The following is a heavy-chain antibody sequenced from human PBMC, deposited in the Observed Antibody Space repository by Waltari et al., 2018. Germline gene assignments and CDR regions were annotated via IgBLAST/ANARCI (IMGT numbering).Heavy chain of an antibody. J-gene: IGHJ3*02. V-gene: IGHV4-61*02. Sequence: QVQLQESGPGLVKPSQTLSLTCTVSGGSISSGSYYWRWIRQPAGKGLEWIGRIYTSGSTNYNPALKSRVTISVDTSKNQFSLKLSSVTAADTAVYYCAIGNHGAFDIWGQGTMVTVSS. CDR1: GGSISSGSYY. CDR3: AIGNHGAFDI. CDR2: IYTSGST.